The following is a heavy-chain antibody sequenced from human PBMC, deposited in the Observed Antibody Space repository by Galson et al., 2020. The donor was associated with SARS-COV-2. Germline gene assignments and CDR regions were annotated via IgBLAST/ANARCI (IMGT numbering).Heavy chain of an antibody. Sequence: GGSLRLSCAASGFTVSSNYMSWVRQAPGKGLEWVSVIYSGGSTYYADSVKGRFTISRDNSKNTLYLQMNSLRAEDTAVYYCARGPYGSGSYYNTHRSEGMDVWGQGTTVTVSS. CDR1: GFTVSSNY. V-gene: IGHV3-66*01. D-gene: IGHD3-10*01. CDR3: ARGPYGSGSYYNTHRSEGMDV. CDR2: IYSGGST. J-gene: IGHJ6*02.